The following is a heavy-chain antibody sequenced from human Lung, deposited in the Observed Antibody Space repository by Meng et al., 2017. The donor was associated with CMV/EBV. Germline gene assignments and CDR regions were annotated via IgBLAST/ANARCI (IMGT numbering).Heavy chain of an antibody. CDR3: ARTRIEVEPDGRKIKYYNYGMDV. CDR1: GYTFTTYD. CDR2: MNPNSGNT. D-gene: IGHD2-2*01. J-gene: IGHJ6*04. Sequence: ASVKVSXKASGYTFTTYDINWVRQATGQGLEWMGWMNPNSGNTGYAQKFQGRVTLTRVTSISTAYMELSSLTSDDTAVYYCARTRIEVEPDGRKIKYYNYGMDVWGKGTTLTVSS. V-gene: IGHV1-8*01.